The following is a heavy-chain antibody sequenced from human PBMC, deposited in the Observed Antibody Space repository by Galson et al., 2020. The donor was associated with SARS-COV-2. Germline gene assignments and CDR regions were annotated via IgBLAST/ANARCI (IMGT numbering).Heavy chain of an antibody. Sequence: GESLKISCAASGFTFSSYEMNWVRQAPGKGLEWVSYISSSGSTIYYADSVKGRFTISRDNAKNSLYLQMNSLRAEDTAVYYCARGPPNYYDSSGYYYFAEYVQHWGQGTLVTVSS. D-gene: IGHD3-22*01. CDR2: ISSSGSTI. CDR1: GFTFSSYE. CDR3: ARGPPNYYDSSGYYYFAEYVQH. V-gene: IGHV3-48*03. J-gene: IGHJ1*01.